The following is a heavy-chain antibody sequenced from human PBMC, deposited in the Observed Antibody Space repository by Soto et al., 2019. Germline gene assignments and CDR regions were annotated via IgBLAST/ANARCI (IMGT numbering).Heavy chain of an antibody. J-gene: IGHJ3*02. Sequence: PGGSLRLSCTASGFTFGDYAMSWFRQAPGKGLEWVGFIRSKAYGGTTEYAASVKGRFTISRDDSKSIAYLQMNSLKTEDTAVYYCTRVKGSRFGELLFTGAFDIWGQGTMVTVSS. V-gene: IGHV3-49*03. D-gene: IGHD3-10*02. CDR3: TRVKGSRFGELLFTGAFDI. CDR1: GFTFGDYA. CDR2: IRSKAYGGTT.